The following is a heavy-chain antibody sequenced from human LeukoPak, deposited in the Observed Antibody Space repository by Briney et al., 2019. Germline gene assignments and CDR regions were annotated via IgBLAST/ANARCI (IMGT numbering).Heavy chain of an antibody. Sequence: GSLRLSCAASGFTFSDYYMSWIRQPPGKGLEWIGYIYYSGSTNYNPSLKSRVTISVDTSKNQFSLKLSSVTAADTAVYYCARDLAVAGPFDYWGQGTLVTVSS. J-gene: IGHJ4*02. CDR1: GFTFSDYY. V-gene: IGHV4-59*01. CDR2: IYYSGST. CDR3: ARDLAVAGPFDY. D-gene: IGHD6-19*01.